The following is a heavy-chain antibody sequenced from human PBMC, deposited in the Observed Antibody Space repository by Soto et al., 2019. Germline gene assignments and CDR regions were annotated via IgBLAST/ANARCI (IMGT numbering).Heavy chain of an antibody. CDR2: IIPIFGTATA. Sequence: QVQLVQSGAEVQKPGSSVKVSCKASGGTFSSHGISWVRQAPGQGLEWMGGIIPIFGTATADYAQKFKGRVSITADEDTATAFMELRSLRSEDTAVYFCATVPFLYGDYYYFYFQLDVWGEGTTITVSS. CDR1: GGTFSSHG. D-gene: IGHD4-17*01. CDR3: ATVPFLYGDYYYFYFQLDV. V-gene: IGHV1-69*01. J-gene: IGHJ6*04.